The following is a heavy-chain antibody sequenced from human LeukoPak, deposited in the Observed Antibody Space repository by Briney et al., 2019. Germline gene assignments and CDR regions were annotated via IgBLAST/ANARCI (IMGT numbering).Heavy chain of an antibody. CDR1: GGSISSYY. CDR2: IYYSGST. CDR3: AGSTVRGNWFDA. J-gene: IGHJ5*02. Sequence: PSETLSLTCTVSGGSISSYYWSWIRQPPGQGLEWIGYIYYSGSTNYNPSLKRRVTITVDSSMNQFSLKLSAVTAADTAVYYCAGSTVRGNWFDAWGQGTLVTVSS. V-gene: IGHV4-59*01. D-gene: IGHD4-17*01.